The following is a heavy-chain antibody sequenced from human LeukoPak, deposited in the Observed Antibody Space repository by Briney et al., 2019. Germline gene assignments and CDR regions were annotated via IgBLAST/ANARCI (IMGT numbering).Heavy chain of an antibody. CDR3: TRRGSSWYEGVDY. D-gene: IGHD6-13*01. CDR2: IRSKANSYAT. V-gene: IGHV3-73*01. Sequence: GGSLRLSCAASGFTFSGSAMHWVRQASGKGLEWVGRIRSKANSYATAYAASVKGRFTISRDDSKNTAYLQMNSLKTEDTAVYYCTRRGSSWYEGVDYWGQGTLVTVSS. J-gene: IGHJ4*02. CDR1: GFTFSGSA.